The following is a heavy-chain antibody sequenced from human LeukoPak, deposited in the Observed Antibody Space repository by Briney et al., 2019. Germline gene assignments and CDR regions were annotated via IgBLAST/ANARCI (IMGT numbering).Heavy chain of an antibody. V-gene: IGHV3-7*03. CDR2: IKEDGSER. J-gene: IGHJ4*02. CDR1: AFIFSGHW. D-gene: IGHD1-26*01. Sequence: GGSLRLSCEGSAFIFSGHWMNWVRQTPGKGLEWVASIKEDGSERQYVDSVKGRFSISRDNHKGSLFLQLNSLRAEDTAVYYCARDRVGASVYWGQGTLVTVSS. CDR3: ARDRVGASVY.